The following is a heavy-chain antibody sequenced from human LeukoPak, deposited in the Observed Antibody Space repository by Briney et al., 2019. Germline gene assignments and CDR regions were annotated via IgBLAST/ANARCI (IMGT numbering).Heavy chain of an antibody. J-gene: IGHJ6*03. CDR3: AKAPGSGNEVYYYYYMDV. Sequence: GGSLRLSCAASGFTFSSYGMHWVRQAPGKGLEWVAFVRNDESNKYYADSVKGRFTISRDNSKNTLYLQMNSLRAEDTAVYYCAKAPGSGNEVYYYYYMDVWGKGTTVTVSS. CDR2: VRNDESNK. V-gene: IGHV3-30*02. CDR1: GFTFSSYG. D-gene: IGHD3-10*01.